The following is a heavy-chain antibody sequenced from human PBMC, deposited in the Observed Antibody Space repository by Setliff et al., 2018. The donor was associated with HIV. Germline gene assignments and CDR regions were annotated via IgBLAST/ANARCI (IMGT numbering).Heavy chain of an antibody. V-gene: IGHV7-4-1*02. J-gene: IGHJ6*02. D-gene: IGHD1-26*01. CDR3: ATRGEQLYFYGMDV. CDR1: GYSFINYA. Sequence: ASVKVSCQASGYSFINYAINWLRQAPGRGLEWMGWIHTEQGFPMYAQGFTGRFVFSFDTSVSTAYLQISGLKAEDTAVYYCATRGEQLYFYGMDVWGQGTTVTVSS. CDR2: IHTEQGFP.